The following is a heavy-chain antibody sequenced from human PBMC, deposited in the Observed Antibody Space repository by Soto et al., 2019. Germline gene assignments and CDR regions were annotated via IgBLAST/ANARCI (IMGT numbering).Heavy chain of an antibody. Sequence: EVNLVESGGGLVKPGGSLRLSCTASGLIFRDAWMSWVRQAPGKGLEWVGRIKSGGPTDYAAPVKGRFTISRDDSKNTVYLEMESLKPDGTAVYFWTWSGTNWFGSWGQGTLVTVS. J-gene: IGHJ5*01. V-gene: IGHV3-15*01. CDR2: IKSGGPT. CDR1: GLIFRDAW. CDR3: TWSGTNWFGS. D-gene: IGHD3-3*01.